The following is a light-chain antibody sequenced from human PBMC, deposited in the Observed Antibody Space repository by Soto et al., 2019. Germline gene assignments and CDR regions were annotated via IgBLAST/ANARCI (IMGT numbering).Light chain of an antibody. CDR1: QDISDY. V-gene: IGKV1-33*01. J-gene: IGKJ3*01. CDR2: DAS. Sequence: DIQMTQSPSSLSASVGDRVTITCQASQDISDYVHWYQQKPGRAPRLLIHDASILESGAPSRFSGSGSGTDFTFIISSLQPEYIATYYCHQCETLPFTFGPGTKVDI. CDR3: HQCETLPFT.